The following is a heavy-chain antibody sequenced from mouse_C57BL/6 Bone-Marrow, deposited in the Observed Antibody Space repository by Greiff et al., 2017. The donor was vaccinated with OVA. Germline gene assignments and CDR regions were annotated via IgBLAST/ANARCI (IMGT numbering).Heavy chain of an antibody. J-gene: IGHJ4*01. CDR3: ARHVDYAMDY. CDR2: ISSGGSYT. Sequence: DVTLQESGGDLVKPGGSLKLSCAASGFTFSSSGMSWVRQTPDTRLAWVATISSGGSYTYYPDSVKGRFTISRDNAKNTLYLQMSSLKSEDTAMYYCARHVDYAMDYWGQGTSVTVSS. CDR1: GFTFSSSG. V-gene: IGHV5-6*02.